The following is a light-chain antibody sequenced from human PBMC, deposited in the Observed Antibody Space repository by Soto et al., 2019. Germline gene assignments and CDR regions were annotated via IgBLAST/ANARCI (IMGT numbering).Light chain of an antibody. Sequence: QSVLTQPLSVSASPGQRVTISCSGGSSNIGSNTVAWYQHLPGTDPPRLIFTAGQRPSGVPGRFSGSKSGTPASLAISGLQSEDEGDYYCSAWDNSLNGYVFGPGTKLTVL. CDR2: TAG. CDR1: SSNIGSNT. J-gene: IGLJ1*01. CDR3: SAWDNSLNGYV. V-gene: IGLV1-44*01.